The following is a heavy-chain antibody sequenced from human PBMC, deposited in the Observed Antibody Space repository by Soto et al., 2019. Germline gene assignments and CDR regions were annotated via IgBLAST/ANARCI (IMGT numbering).Heavy chain of an antibody. V-gene: IGHV3-30*18. Sequence: QVQLVESGGGVVQPGRSLRLSCAASGFTFSSYGMHWVRQAPGKGLEWVAVISYDGSNKYYADSVKGRFTISRDNSKNTLYLQMNRLRAEDTAVYYCAKGPAIVLVPAAMNYYYSMDVWGQGTTVTVSS. J-gene: IGHJ6*02. CDR3: AKGPAIVLVPAAMNYYYSMDV. D-gene: IGHD2-2*01. CDR1: GFTFSSYG. CDR2: ISYDGSNK.